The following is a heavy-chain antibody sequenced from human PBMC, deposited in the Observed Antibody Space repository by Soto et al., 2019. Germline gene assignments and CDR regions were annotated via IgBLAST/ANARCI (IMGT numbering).Heavy chain of an antibody. D-gene: IGHD3-22*01. CDR1: GFFFSGYP. J-gene: IGHJ4*02. CDR3: EKRAGDGYFEY. V-gene: IGHV3-23*01. CDR2: ISGDGHTR. Sequence: EVQLLQSGGGFVQPGGALRLSCAASGFFFSGYPTNWVRQVPGKGPEWVAFISGDGHTRYYADSAEGRSIISRDNSWNTLELQLNSRRAEDTATCCCEKRAGDGYFEYWGQGTLVTVYS.